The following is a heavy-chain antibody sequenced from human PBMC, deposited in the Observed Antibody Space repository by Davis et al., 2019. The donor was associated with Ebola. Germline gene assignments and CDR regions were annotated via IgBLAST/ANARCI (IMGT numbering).Heavy chain of an antibody. J-gene: IGHJ4*02. CDR3: ARDLDYHTLDY. Sequence: GESLKISCAASGFTFRTYWMSWVRQAPGKGLEWVANINQDGSEKYYVDSVKGRFTISRDNAKNSLSLQMNSLRAEDTAVYYCARDLDYHTLDYWGLGTLVTVSS. D-gene: IGHD3/OR15-3a*01. CDR1: GFTFRTYW. CDR2: INQDGSEK. V-gene: IGHV3-7*01.